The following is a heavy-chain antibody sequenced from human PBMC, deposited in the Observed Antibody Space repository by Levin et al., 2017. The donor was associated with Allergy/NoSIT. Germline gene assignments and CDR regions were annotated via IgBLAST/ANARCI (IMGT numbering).Heavy chain of an antibody. CDR2: IGNDGSEK. D-gene: IGHD2-15*01. CDR3: ARGAYSASGGPWTLDY. Sequence: GESLKISCVASAFTFSDYGMHWVRQTPGKGLEWVALIGNDGSEKYSADSVKGRFTVSRDNSKNTLLLQMRSLIVEDTAVYYCARGAYSASGGPWTLDYWGEGTLVTVSS. CDR1: AFTFSDYG. V-gene: IGHV3-33*01. J-gene: IGHJ4*02.